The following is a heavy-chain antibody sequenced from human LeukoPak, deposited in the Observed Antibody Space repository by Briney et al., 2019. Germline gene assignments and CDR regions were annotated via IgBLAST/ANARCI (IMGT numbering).Heavy chain of an antibody. J-gene: IGHJ4*02. D-gene: IGHD2-15*01. V-gene: IGHV3-33*01. CDR2: IWYDGSNK. CDR3: ARKGTYCSGGSCSSVFDY. Sequence: GSLRLSCAASGFTFSSYGMHWVRQAPGKGLEWVAVIWYDGSNKYYADSVKGRFTISRDNSKNTLYLQMNSLRAEDTAVYYCARKGTYCSGGSCSSVFDYWGQGTLVTVSS. CDR1: GFTFSSYG.